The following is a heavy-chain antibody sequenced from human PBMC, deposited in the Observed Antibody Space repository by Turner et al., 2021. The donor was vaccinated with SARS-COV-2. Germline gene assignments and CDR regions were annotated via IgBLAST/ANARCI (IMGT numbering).Heavy chain of an antibody. CDR1: GFTFSSYG. D-gene: IGHD3-9*01. V-gene: IGHV3-30*18. CDR2: ISYDGSNK. Sequence: QVQLVESGGGVVQPGRSLRLSCSASGFTFSSYGMHWVRQAPGKGLEWVAVISYDGSNKYYADSVEGRFTISRDNSKNTLYLQMNSLRAEDTAVYYCAKGGWYYDILTGSYFEYWGQGTLVTVSS. J-gene: IGHJ4*02. CDR3: AKGGWYYDILTGSYFEY.